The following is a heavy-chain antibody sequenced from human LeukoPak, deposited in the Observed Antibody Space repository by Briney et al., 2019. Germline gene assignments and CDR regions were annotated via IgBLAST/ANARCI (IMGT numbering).Heavy chain of an antibody. V-gene: IGHV1-2*02. Sequence: ASVKVSCKASGYTFTGYYMHWVRQAPGQGLEWMGWINPNSGGTNYAQKFQGRVTMTRDTSISTAYMELSRLRSDDTAVYYCARGTSSGSTLPDYWGQGTLVTVSS. J-gene: IGHJ4*02. D-gene: IGHD6-19*01. CDR1: GYTFTGYY. CDR2: INPNSGGT. CDR3: ARGTSSGSTLPDY.